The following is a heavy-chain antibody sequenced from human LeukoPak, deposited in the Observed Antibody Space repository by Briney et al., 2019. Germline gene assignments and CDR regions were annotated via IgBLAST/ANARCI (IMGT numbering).Heavy chain of an antibody. CDR1: GGSISSYY. J-gene: IGHJ6*03. CDR2: IYYSGST. CDR3: ARANYYGSGSYYRLGYYYYMDV. D-gene: IGHD3-10*01. V-gene: IGHV4-59*01. Sequence: MASETLSLTCTVSGGSISSYYWSWIRQPPGKGLEWIGYIYYSGSTNYNPSLKSRVTISVDTSKNQFSLKLSSVTAADTAVYYCARANYYGSGSYYRLGYYYYMDVWGKGTTVTISS.